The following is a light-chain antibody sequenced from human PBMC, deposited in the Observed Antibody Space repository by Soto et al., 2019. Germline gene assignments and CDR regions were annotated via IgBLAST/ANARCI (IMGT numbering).Light chain of an antibody. J-gene: IGKJ1*01. Sequence: IQMTQSHTTLSASVGDRVTISCRASQSISSWLAWYQQKPGKAPKLLIYDASSLESGVPSRFSGSGSGTEFTLTISSLQPDDFATYYCQQYNSYSPAFGQGTKV. CDR3: QQYNSYSPA. V-gene: IGKV1-5*01. CDR1: QSISSW. CDR2: DAS.